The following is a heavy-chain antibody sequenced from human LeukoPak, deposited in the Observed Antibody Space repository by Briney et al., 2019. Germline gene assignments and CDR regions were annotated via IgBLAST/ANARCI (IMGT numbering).Heavy chain of an antibody. CDR2: ISSSSGYI. J-gene: IGHJ6*04. CDR3: ARNAAVVVPAAMGYYYGMDV. CDR1: GFTFSSYS. V-gene: IGHV3-21*01. Sequence: GGSLRLSCAASGFTFSSYSMNWVRQAPGKGLEWVSSISSSSGYIYYADSVKGRFTISRDNAKNSLYLQMNSLRAEDTAVYYCARNAAVVVPAAMGYYYGMDVWGKGTTVTVSS. D-gene: IGHD2-2*01.